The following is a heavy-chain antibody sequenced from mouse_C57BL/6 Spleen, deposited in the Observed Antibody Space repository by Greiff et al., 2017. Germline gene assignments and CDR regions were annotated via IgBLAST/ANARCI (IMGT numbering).Heavy chain of an antibody. J-gene: IGHJ1*03. D-gene: IGHD2-3*01. CDR2: IDPENGDT. CDR3: TTGWLLGFDV. Sequence: VQLQQSGAELVRPGASVKLSCTASGFNIKDDYMHWVKQRPEQGLEWIGWIDPENGDTESASKFQGKATITADTSSNTAYLQLRSLTSEDTAVYYCTTGWLLGFDVWGTGTTVTVSS. CDR1: GFNIKDDY. V-gene: IGHV14-4*01.